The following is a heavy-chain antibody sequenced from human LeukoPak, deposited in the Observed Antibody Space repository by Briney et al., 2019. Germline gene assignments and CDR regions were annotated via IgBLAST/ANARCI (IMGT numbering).Heavy chain of an antibody. CDR1: GFTFSSYG. D-gene: IGHD5-18*01. CDR2: ISYGGSNK. Sequence: GGSLRLSCAASGFTFSSYGMHWVRQAPGKGLEWVAVISYGGSNKYYADSVKGRFTISRDNSKNTLYLQMNSLRAEDTAVYYCAKELYSYGLDYFDYWGQGTLVTVSS. CDR3: AKELYSYGLDYFDY. V-gene: IGHV3-30*18. J-gene: IGHJ4*02.